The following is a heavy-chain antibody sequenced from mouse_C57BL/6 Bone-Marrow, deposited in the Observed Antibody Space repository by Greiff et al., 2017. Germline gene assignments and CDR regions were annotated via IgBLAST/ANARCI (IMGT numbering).Heavy chain of an antibody. CDR1: GYTFTSYG. D-gene: IGHD6-2*01. CDR2: IYPRSGNT. Sequence: VKLMESGAELARPGASVKLSCKASGYTFTSYGISWVKQRTGQGLEWIGEIYPRSGNTYYNEKFKGKATLTADNSSSTAYMELRSLTSEDSAVYFCAMRQYLPAWFAYWGQGTLVTVSA. CDR3: AMRQYLPAWFAY. V-gene: IGHV1-81*01. J-gene: IGHJ3*01.